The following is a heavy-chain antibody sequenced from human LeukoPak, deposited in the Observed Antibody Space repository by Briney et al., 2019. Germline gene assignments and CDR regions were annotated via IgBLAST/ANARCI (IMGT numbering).Heavy chain of an antibody. CDR2: ISAYNGNT. J-gene: IGHJ4*02. D-gene: IGHD3/OR15-3a*01. CDR3: ARDLGVDTSMIFFDY. Sequence: ASVKVSCKASGYTFTSFGISWVRQAPGQGPEWMGWISAYNGNTNSVQKFQGRVTMTTDTSTNTAYMELRSLRSDDTAVYYCARDLGVDTSMIFFDYWGQGTVVTVSS. CDR1: GYTFTSFG. V-gene: IGHV1-18*01.